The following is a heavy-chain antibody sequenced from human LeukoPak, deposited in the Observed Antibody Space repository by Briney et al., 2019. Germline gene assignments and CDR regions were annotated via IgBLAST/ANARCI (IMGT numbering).Heavy chain of an antibody. CDR3: AKDSSSGYYTLLLYYFDY. CDR1: GFTFSSYA. J-gene: IGHJ4*02. Sequence: PGGSLRLSCAASGFTFSSYAMSWVRQAPGKGLEWVSAISGSGGSTYYADSVKGRFTISRDNSKNTLYLQMNSLRAEDTAVYYCAKDSSSGYYTLLLYYFDYWGQGTLVTVSS. CDR2: ISGSGGST. V-gene: IGHV3-23*01. D-gene: IGHD3-22*01.